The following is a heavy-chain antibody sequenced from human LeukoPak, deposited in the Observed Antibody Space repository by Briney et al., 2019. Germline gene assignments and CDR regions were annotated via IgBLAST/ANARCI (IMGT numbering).Heavy chain of an antibody. CDR3: ARDLTEQWLVDHYYYYGMDV. CDR2: IKQDGSEK. Sequence: GGSLRLSCAASGFTFSSYWMSWVRQAPGKGLEWVAHIKQDGSEKYYVDSVKGRFTISRDNAKNSLYLQMNSLRAEDTAVYYCARDLTEQWLVDHYYYYGMDVWGQGTTVTVSS. CDR1: GFTFSSYW. J-gene: IGHJ6*02. V-gene: IGHV3-7*01. D-gene: IGHD6-19*01.